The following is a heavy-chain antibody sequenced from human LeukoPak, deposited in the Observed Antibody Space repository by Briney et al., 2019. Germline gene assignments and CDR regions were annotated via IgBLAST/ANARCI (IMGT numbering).Heavy chain of an antibody. Sequence: SETLSLTCTVSGVSITTYYWSWLRQSPGKGLEWLGYISHTGTTYYNPSLKSRVTFSVDTSKNEFSLKLTSVTAADTAVYYCAREANYYGSGSYFEGTFDYWGQGSLVTVSS. D-gene: IGHD3-10*01. CDR2: ISHTGTT. V-gene: IGHV4-59*13. J-gene: IGHJ4*02. CDR1: GVSITTYY. CDR3: AREANYYGSGSYFEGTFDY.